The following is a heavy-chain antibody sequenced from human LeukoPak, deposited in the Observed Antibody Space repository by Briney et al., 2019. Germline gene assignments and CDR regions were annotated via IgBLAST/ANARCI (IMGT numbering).Heavy chain of an antibody. CDR3: ARRKVLRFLEWLLTRTGWFDP. CDR1: GGSISSYY. CDR2: INHSGST. J-gene: IGHJ5*02. Sequence: SETLSLTCTVSGGSISSYYWSWIRQPPGKGLEWIGEINHSGSTNYNPSLKSRVTISVDTSKNQFSLKLSSVTAADTAVYYCARRKVLRFLEWLLTRTGWFDPWGQGTLVTVSS. D-gene: IGHD3-3*01. V-gene: IGHV4-34*01.